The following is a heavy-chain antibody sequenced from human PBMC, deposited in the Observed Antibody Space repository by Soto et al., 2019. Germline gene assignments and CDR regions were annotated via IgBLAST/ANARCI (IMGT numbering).Heavy chain of an antibody. D-gene: IGHD2-15*01. J-gene: IGHJ4*02. CDR2: ISAYNGNT. Sequence: ASVKVSCKASGYTFTSYGISWVRQAPGQGLEWMGWISAYNGNTNYAQKLQGRVTMTTDTSTSTAYMELRSLRSDDTAVYYCARDLYAIVVVVAANQFDYWGQGTLVTVSS. CDR1: GYTFTSYG. V-gene: IGHV1-18*01. CDR3: ARDLYAIVVVVAANQFDY.